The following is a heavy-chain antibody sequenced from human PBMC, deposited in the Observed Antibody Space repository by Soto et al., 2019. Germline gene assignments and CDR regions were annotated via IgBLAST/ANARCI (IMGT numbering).Heavy chain of an antibody. CDR1: GFTFSSYA. V-gene: IGHV3-23*01. D-gene: IGHD4-17*01. J-gene: IGHJ4*02. Sequence: GGPLRLSCAASGFTFSSYAMSWVRQAPGKGLEWVSAISGSGGSTYYADSVKGRFTTSRDNSKNTLYLQMNSLRAEDTAVYYRTKDPRSFGYGDYYFDYWGQGTLVTVSS. CDR3: TKDPRSFGYGDYYFDY. CDR2: ISGSGGST.